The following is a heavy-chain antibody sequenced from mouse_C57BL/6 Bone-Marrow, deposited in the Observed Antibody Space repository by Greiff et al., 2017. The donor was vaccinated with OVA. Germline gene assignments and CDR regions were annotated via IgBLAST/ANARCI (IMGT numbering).Heavy chain of an antibody. Sequence: QVQLKQPGAELVKPGASVKLSCKASGYTFTSYWMHWVKQRPGQGLEWIGMIHPNSGSTNYNEKFKSKATLTVDKSSSKAYMQHSSLTSEDSAVYYCARWRLGGYWGQGTTLTVSS. CDR2: IHPNSGST. CDR1: GYTFTSYW. D-gene: IGHD2-4*01. V-gene: IGHV1-64*01. J-gene: IGHJ2*01. CDR3: ARWRLGGY.